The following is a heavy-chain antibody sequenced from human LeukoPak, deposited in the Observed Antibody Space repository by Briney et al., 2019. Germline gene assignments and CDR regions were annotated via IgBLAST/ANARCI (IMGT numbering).Heavy chain of an antibody. V-gene: IGHV4-61*01. CDR2: IYYSGNT. Sequence: SETLSLTCTVSGGSVSSGSSYWSWIRQPPGKGLEWIGYIYYSGNTNYDPSLKSRVTISVDTSKNQFSLKLSSVTAADTAVYYCASGGWYHDYWGQGTLVTVSS. CDR1: GGSVSSGSSY. J-gene: IGHJ4*02. D-gene: IGHD6-19*01. CDR3: ASGGWYHDY.